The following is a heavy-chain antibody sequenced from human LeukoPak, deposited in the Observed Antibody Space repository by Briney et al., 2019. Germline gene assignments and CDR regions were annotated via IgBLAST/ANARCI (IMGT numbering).Heavy chain of an antibody. CDR2: IYPGDSDT. CDR3: ARHYGYSYGTLYLDY. CDR1: GYSFTSYW. D-gene: IGHD5-18*01. Sequence: GESLKISCKGSGYSFTSYWIGWVRQMPGKGLEWMGIIYPGDSDTRYSPSFQGQVTISADKSITTAYLQWSSLKASDTAIYYCARHYGYSYGTLYLDYWGQGTLVTVSS. V-gene: IGHV5-51*01. J-gene: IGHJ4*02.